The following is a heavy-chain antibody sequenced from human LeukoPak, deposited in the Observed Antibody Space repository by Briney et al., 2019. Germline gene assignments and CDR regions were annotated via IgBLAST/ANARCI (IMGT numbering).Heavy chain of an antibody. Sequence: SGGSLTLSCTASGFTFGTYWMNWLRQSPGKGLEWVASIKQEGSEKYYVDSVRGRFTISRDNAKDSLYLQMNSLRAEDTAVYYCAISRGIHWGQGTLVTVSS. CDR1: GFTFGTYW. D-gene: IGHD6-25*01. J-gene: IGHJ4*02. V-gene: IGHV3-7*01. CDR3: AISRGIH. CDR2: IKQEGSEK.